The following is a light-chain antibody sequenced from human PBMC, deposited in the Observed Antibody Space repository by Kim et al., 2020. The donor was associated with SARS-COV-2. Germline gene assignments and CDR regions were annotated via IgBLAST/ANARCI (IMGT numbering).Light chain of an antibody. CDR3: QHYYSYPFT. CDR2: RAS. V-gene: IGKV1-5*03. CDR1: QNIGSR. J-gene: IGKJ5*01. Sequence: AAIGDRVTITCRASQNIGSRLAWYQQKPGKAPKFLIYRASSLESGVPSRCSGRGFGTEFTLTISSLQPDDFATYYCQHYYSYPFTFGHGTRLEIK.